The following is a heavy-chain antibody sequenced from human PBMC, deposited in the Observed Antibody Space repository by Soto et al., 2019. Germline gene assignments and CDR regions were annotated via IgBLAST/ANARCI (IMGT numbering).Heavy chain of an antibody. D-gene: IGHD5-12*01. CDR1: GYSFSTYW. J-gene: IGHJ4*02. Sequence: GESLKISCKASGYSFSTYWIAWVLQRPGKGLDWMGIIYPGDSDTRYSPSFQGQVTISVDNSIDTAYLEWTTLRASDSAMYYCARHSLATQPGDYWGQGTRVTVS. CDR3: ARHSLATQPGDY. V-gene: IGHV5-51*01. CDR2: IYPGDSDT.